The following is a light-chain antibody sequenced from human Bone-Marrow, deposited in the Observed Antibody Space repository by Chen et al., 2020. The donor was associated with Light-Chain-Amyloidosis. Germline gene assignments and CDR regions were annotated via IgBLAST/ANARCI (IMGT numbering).Light chain of an antibody. CDR3: QQYYNTLT. Sequence: DIVMTQSPDSLAVSLGERATINCKSSQSVLYSSNNKNYLAWYQQKPGQPPKLLIHWASTRESGVPDRFSGSGSGTDFTLTISRLQAEDVAVYYCQQYYNTLTFGPGTKVNIK. V-gene: IGKV4-1*01. CDR1: QSVLYSSNNKNY. J-gene: IGKJ3*01. CDR2: WAS.